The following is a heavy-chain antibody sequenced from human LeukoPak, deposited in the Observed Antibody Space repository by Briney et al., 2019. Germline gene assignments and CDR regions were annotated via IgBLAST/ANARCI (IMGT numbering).Heavy chain of an antibody. V-gene: IGHV3-66*01. J-gene: IGHJ3*02. Sequence: GGSLRLSCAASGFIVSSHYMNWVRQAPGQGLEWVSVIYSSGTKDNADSLKGRFSISRDDSKNTVYFDMSSLRAEDTAVYYCAKGGQWLVPNDAFDIWGQGTMVTVSS. CDR1: GFIVSSHY. D-gene: IGHD6-19*01. CDR3: AKGGQWLVPNDAFDI. CDR2: IYSSGTK.